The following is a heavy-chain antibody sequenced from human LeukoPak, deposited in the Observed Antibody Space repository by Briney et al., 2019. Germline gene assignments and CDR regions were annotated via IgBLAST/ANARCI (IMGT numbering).Heavy chain of an antibody. J-gene: IGHJ4*02. Sequence: SETLSLTCAVYGGSFSGYYWSWIRQPPGNVLEWIGEINHSGSTNYNPSLKSRVTISVDTSKNQFSLKLSSVPAADTAVYYCARDLAVAGTTGYWGQGTLVTVSS. CDR2: INHSGST. D-gene: IGHD6-19*01. CDR3: ARDLAVAGTTGY. V-gene: IGHV4-34*01. CDR1: GGSFSGYY.